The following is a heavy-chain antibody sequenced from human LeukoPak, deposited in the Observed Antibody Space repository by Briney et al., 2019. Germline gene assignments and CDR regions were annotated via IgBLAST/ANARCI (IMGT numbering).Heavy chain of an antibody. CDR3: TKERSFGPRDFDY. V-gene: IGHV3-30*18. CDR1: GFTLSSYG. D-gene: IGHD1-26*01. Sequence: PGGSLRLSCAASGFTLSSYGMHWVRQAPGKGLEWVAVISYDGSIYYADSVKGRFTISRDISEDTLFLQMNSLRAEDTAVYYCTKERSFGPRDFDYWGQGTLVTVSS. CDR2: ISYDGSI. J-gene: IGHJ4*02.